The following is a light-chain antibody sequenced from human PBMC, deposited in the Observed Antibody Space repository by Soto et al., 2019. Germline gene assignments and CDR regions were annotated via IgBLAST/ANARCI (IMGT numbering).Light chain of an antibody. CDR1: QSVSNS. CDR2: DVS. V-gene: IGKV3-20*01. Sequence: EIVLPQSPATLSLSPGESFTLSCRASQSVSNSLAWYQQKPGQPPRLLIYDVSNRATGIPARFSGSGSGTDFTLTIGRLEPGDFAVYYCLHYGGSPLTFGQGTRLEIK. CDR3: LHYGGSPLT. J-gene: IGKJ5*01.